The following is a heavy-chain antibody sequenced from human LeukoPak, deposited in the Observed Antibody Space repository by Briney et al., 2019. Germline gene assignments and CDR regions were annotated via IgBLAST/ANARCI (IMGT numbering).Heavy chain of an antibody. D-gene: IGHD3-9*01. CDR3: ARGPNYDILTDMGYYYYYGMDV. V-gene: IGHV4-59*01. Sequence: SETLSLTCTVSGGSISGYYWSWIRQPPGKGLEWIGYIYYSGSTHYNPSLKSRVTISVDTSKNQFSLKLSSVTAADTAVYYCARGPNYDILTDMGYYYYYGMDVWGQGTTVTVSS. CDR1: GGSISGYY. CDR2: IYYSGST. J-gene: IGHJ6*02.